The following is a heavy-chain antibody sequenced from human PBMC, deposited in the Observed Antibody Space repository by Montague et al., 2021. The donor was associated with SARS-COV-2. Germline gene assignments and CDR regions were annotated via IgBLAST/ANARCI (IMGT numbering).Heavy chain of an antibody. CDR3: AGEDRWNCFDP. D-gene: IGHD5-24*01. V-gene: IGHV4-59*01. J-gene: IGHJ5*02. CDR2: IYYRGIT. CDR1: GGSINSSY. Sequence: SETLSLTCTVSGGSINSSYWSWIRQPPGKGLEWIVYIYYRGITNYNPSLKPRVTISVDTSKNQFSLKLSSVTAADTAVYYCAGEDRWNCFDPWGQGTLVIVSS.